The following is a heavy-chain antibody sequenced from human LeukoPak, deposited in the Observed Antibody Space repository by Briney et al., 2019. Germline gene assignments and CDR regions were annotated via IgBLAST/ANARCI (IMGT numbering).Heavy chain of an antibody. Sequence: GGSLRLSCAASGFTFSSYWMSWVRQAPGKGLEWVSVIYSGGSTYYADSVKGRFTISRDKSKNTVYLQMNSLRFEDTAMYYCARNWFDPWGQGTLVTVSS. CDR1: GFTFSSYW. CDR2: IYSGGST. CDR3: ARNWFDP. V-gene: IGHV3-53*05. J-gene: IGHJ5*02.